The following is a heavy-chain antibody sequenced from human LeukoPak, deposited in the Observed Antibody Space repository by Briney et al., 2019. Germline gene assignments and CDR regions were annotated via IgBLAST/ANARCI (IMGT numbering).Heavy chain of an antibody. CDR2: IRYDGSNK. J-gene: IGHJ4*02. D-gene: IGHD3-22*01. Sequence: GGSLRLSCAASGFTFSSYGMHWVRQAPGKGLGWVAFIRYDGSNKYYADSVKGRFTISRDNSKNTLYLQMHSLRAEDTAVYYCAKGYYYYDSSGYQYYFDYWGQGTLVTVSS. CDR3: AKGYYYYDSSGYQYYFDY. CDR1: GFTFSSYG. V-gene: IGHV3-30*02.